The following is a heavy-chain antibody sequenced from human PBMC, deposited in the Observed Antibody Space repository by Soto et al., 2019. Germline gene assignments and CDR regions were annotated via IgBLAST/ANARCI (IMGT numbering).Heavy chain of an antibody. CDR3: ERLGLPMSVLYVMDV. D-gene: IGHD2-15*01. CDR1: GYRFTNYW. CDR2: ISPGDSDT. J-gene: IGHJ6*02. V-gene: IGHV5-51*01. Sequence: GESLKISCHGSGYRFTNYWIGWVRQMPGKVLEWMGIISPGDSDTRYSPSFQGQVTISVDKSIGTAYVQWSSLEASDTAIYYCERLGLPMSVLYVMDVWGQGTTVNVSS.